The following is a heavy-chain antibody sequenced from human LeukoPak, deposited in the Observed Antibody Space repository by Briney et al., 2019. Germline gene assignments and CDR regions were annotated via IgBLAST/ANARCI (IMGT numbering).Heavy chain of an antibody. CDR2: ISWNSRII. CDR1: GFIFDDYA. Sequence: GGSLRLSCAASGFIFDDYAMYWVRQAPGKGLEWVSGISWNSRIIDYADPVKGRFTISRDNAKTSLYLQMNSLTTEDTAFYYCARLTGAASGTYYFDFWGQGTLVTVSS. D-gene: IGHD1-26*01. V-gene: IGHV3-9*01. J-gene: IGHJ4*02. CDR3: ARLTGAASGTYYFDF.